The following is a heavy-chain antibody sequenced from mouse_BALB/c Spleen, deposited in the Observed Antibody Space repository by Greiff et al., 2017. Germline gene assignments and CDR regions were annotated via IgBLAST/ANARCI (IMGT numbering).Heavy chain of an antibody. CDR2: ISYSGST. CDR3: ARWSNWEVGY. Sequence: EVQRVESGPGLVKPSQSLSLTCTVTGYSITSDYAWNWIRQFPGNKLEWMGYISYSGSTSYNPSLKSRISITRDTSKNQFFLQLNSVTTEDTATYYCARWSNWEVGYWGQGTTLTVSS. V-gene: IGHV3-2*02. CDR1: GYSITSDYA. J-gene: IGHJ2*01. D-gene: IGHD4-1*01.